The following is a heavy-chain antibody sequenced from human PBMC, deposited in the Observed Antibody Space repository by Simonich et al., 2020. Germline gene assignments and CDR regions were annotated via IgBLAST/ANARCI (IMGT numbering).Heavy chain of an antibody. V-gene: IGHV3-23*01. Sequence: GGGLVQPGGSLRLSCAASGFTFSSYAMSWVRQAPGKRLEWVSAFSGSGGSTYYADSVKGRFTISRDNSKNTLYLQMNSLRAEDTAVYYCAKDLGERITMIVVVIDAFDIWGQGTMVTVSS. CDR1: GFTFSSYA. CDR3: AKDLGERITMIVVVIDAFDI. CDR2: FSGSGGST. J-gene: IGHJ3*02. D-gene: IGHD3-22*01.